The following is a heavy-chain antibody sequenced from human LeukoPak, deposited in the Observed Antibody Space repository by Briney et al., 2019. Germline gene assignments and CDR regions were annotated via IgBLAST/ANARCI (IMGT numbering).Heavy chain of an antibody. Sequence: ASVKVCCKASGYTFTAHYIHWMRQAPGRGLEWVGWINPNTGGTEFAQNVQGRVTMTRDTSINTVYMELNRLTSDDTAVFYCAREAADSSVCDFWGQGSLVTVSS. CDR2: INPNTGGT. D-gene: IGHD2-8*01. CDR3: AREAADSSVCDF. V-gene: IGHV1-2*02. J-gene: IGHJ4*02. CDR1: GYTFTAHY.